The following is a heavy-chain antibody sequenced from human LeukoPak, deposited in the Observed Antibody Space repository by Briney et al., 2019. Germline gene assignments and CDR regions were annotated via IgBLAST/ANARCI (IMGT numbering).Heavy chain of an antibody. CDR1: GDSVSSTA. V-gene: IGHV6-1*01. J-gene: IGHJ3*02. CDR3: ARDRGEMATITGAFDI. CDR2: TYYRSKWYN. D-gene: IGHD5-24*01. Sequence: SQTLSLTCAISGDSVSSTAWNWIRQSPSRGLEWLGRTYYRSKWYNDYAVSVKSRITINPDTSKNQFSLQLNSVTPEDTAVYYCARDRGEMATITGAFDIWGQGTMVTVSS.